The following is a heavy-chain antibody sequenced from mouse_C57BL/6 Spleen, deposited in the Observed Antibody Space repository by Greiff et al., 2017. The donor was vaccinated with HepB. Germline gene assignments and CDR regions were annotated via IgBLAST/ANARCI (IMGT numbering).Heavy chain of an antibody. J-gene: IGHJ2*01. V-gene: IGHV5-9-1*02. CDR1: GFTFSSYA. D-gene: IGHD1-1*02. CDR3: TREHYLYYFDY. CDR2: ISSGGDYI. Sequence: EVMLVESGEGLVKPGGSLKLSCAASGFTFSSYAMSWVRQTPEKRLEWVAYISSGGDYIYYADTVKGRFTISRDNARNTLYLQMSSLKSEDTAMYYCTREHYLYYFDYWGQGTTLTVSS.